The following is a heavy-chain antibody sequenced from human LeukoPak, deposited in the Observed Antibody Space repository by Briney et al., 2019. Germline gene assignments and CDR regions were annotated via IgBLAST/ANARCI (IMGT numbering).Heavy chain of an antibody. V-gene: IGHV1-2*02. Sequence: ASVKVSCKASGYTFTGYYMHWVRQAPGQGLEWMGWINPNSGGTNYAQKFQGRVTMTRDTSISTAYMELSRLRSDDTAVYYCARGGVLRYFDWLLDIWGQGSLVTVSS. CDR2: INPNSGGT. J-gene: IGHJ4*02. CDR1: GYTFTGYY. D-gene: IGHD3-9*01. CDR3: ARGGVLRYFDWLLDI.